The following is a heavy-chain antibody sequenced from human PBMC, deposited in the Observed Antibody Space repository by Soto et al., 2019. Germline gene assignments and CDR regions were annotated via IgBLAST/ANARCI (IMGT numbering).Heavy chain of an antibody. CDR1: GCSISSYY. D-gene: IGHD6-13*01. J-gene: IGHJ6*02. V-gene: IGHV4-59*12. CDR2: IYYSGST. Sequence: SETLSLTCTVSGCSISSYYWSWIRQPPGKGLEWIGYIYYSGSTNYNPSLKSRVTISVGKSKNQFSLKLSSVTAADTAVYYCARRRDSSSAYYGMDVWGQGTTVTVSS. CDR3: ARRRDSSSAYYGMDV.